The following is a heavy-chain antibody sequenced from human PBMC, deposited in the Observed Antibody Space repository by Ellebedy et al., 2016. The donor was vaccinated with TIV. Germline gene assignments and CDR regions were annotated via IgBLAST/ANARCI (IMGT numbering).Heavy chain of an antibody. V-gene: IGHV1-8*01. CDR1: GYTFTSYD. Sequence: AASVKVSCKASGYTFTSYDINWVRQAAGLGLEWVGWMNPNSGYTGPAQKFQGRVTMTRDTSRSTAYMELSSLRSDDTAVYYCVRVMGAIDFWGQGTLVTVSS. CDR3: VRVMGAIDF. J-gene: IGHJ4*02. D-gene: IGHD1-26*01. CDR2: MNPNSGYT.